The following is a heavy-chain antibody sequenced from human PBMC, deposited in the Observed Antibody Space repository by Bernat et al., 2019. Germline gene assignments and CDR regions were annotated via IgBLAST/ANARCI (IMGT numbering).Heavy chain of an antibody. D-gene: IGHD6-6*01. CDR3: AEGMSIVAARPIDY. CDR1: GFTFSNYA. Sequence: DVELVESGGGLVQRGGSLRLSCAASGFTFSNYAMSWVRQAPGKGLEWVAIISGSGGSTYYADSVKGRLTISRDNSKNTLYLQVNSLSAEDTAVYYCAEGMSIVAARPIDYWGQGTLVTVSS. J-gene: IGHJ4*02. V-gene: IGHV3-23*04. CDR2: ISGSGGST.